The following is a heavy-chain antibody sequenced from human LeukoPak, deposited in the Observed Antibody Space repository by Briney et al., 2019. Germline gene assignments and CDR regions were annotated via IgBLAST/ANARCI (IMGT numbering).Heavy chain of an antibody. CDR2: ISGDGGST. CDR3: AKVGSGMATIILDY. V-gene: IGHV3-43*02. J-gene: IGHJ4*02. Sequence: PGGSLRLSCAASGFTFDDYAMHWVRQAPGKGLEWVSLISGDGGSTYYADSVKGRFTIPRDNSKNSLYLQMNSLRTEDTGLYYCAKVGSGMATIILDYWGQGTLVTVSS. D-gene: IGHD5-24*01. CDR1: GFTFDDYA.